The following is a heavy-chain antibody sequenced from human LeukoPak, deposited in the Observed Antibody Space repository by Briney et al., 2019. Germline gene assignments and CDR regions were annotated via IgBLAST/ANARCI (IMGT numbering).Heavy chain of an antibody. D-gene: IGHD4-17*01. CDR1: GFPFSASA. Sequence: GALSLSCAASGFPFSASAMTWVRQAPGKGLEWVSHILSTGTTYYADSVRGRFTISRDNSKNTLYLLMTSLRADDTAVYYCATVKYDYGDPVGWFDPWGQGTLVTVSS. CDR3: ATVKYDYGDPVGWFDP. J-gene: IGHJ5*02. CDR2: ILSTGTT. V-gene: IGHV3-23*01.